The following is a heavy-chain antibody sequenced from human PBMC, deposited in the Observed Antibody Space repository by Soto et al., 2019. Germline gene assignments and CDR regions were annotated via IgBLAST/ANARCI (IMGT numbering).Heavy chain of an antibody. V-gene: IGHV3-7*01. J-gene: IGHJ1*01. CDR1: GFIFRNYW. Sequence: GGSLRLSCGPSGFIFRNYWMSGVRQFPGKGLEWVAHIKEDGSDKYYGGSVKGRFIISRDNAKNSLFLQMNSLRAEDTAVYYCATTLTTSAEYFQYWGQGTLVAVSS. CDR2: IKEDGSDK. D-gene: IGHD3-16*01. CDR3: ATTLTTSAEYFQY.